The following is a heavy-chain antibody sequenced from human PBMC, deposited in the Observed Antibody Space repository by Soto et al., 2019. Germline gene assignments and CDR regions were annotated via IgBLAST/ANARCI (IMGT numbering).Heavy chain of an antibody. CDR1: GFTFSSYA. V-gene: IGHV3-23*01. J-gene: IGHJ4*02. D-gene: IGHD1-1*01. CDR3: ARERLQIGYYFDY. CDR2: ISGSGGST. Sequence: SGGSLRLSCAASGFTFSSYAMSWVRQAPGKGLEWVSAISGSGGSTYYADSVKGRFTISRDNAKNTLYLQMNSLRAEDTAVYYCARERLQIGYYFDYWGQGTLVTVSS.